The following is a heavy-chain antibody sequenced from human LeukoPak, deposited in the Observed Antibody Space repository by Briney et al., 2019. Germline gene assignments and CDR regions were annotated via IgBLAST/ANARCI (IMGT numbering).Heavy chain of an antibody. V-gene: IGHV3-23*01. CDR2: ITCSGGST. CDR1: GFTFSSCA. Sequence: GGALRLFCGASGFTFSSCAMSWVRHAPGKGLEEGSAITCSGGSTYYADSVKGRFTISRDNSKNTLYLQMNSLRAEDTAVYYCAKDPTMPPVTTHFDYWGQGTLVPVSS. D-gene: IGHD4-17*01. J-gene: IGHJ4*02. CDR3: AKDPTMPPVTTHFDY.